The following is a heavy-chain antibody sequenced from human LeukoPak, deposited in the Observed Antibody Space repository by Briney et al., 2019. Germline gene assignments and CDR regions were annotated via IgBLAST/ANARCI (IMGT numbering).Heavy chain of an antibody. J-gene: IGHJ4*02. Sequence: SETLSLTCTVSGGSISSSNYYWSWLRQPPGRELEWIASINYGGTTYYNPSLKSRVTISVDTSKNQFSLRLSSVTAADTAAYLCARYVVSGSGKFYFDYWGQGSLVTVSS. CDR3: ARYVVSGSGKFYFDY. CDR1: GGSISSSNYY. D-gene: IGHD3-10*01. CDR2: INYGGTT. V-gene: IGHV4-39*01.